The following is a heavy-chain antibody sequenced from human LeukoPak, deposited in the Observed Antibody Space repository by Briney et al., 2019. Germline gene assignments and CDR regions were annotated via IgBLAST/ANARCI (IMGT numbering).Heavy chain of an antibody. V-gene: IGHV3-7*01. D-gene: IGHD2-21*01. CDR3: ARARFCGY. J-gene: IGHJ4*02. Sequence: GGSLRLSCAASGFTLSSYWMSWVRQAPGKGLEWVANIKQDGSEKYYVDSVKGRFTISRDNAKNSLYLQMNSLRAEDTAVYYCARARFCGYWGQGTLVTVSS. CDR2: IKQDGSEK. CDR1: GFTLSSYW.